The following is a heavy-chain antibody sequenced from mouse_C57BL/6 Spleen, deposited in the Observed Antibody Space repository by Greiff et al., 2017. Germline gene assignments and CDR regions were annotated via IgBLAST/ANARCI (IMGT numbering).Heavy chain of an antibody. CDR3: AREADSSGYAY. Sequence: VQLQQSGAELVRPGTSVKVSCKASGYAFTNYLIEWVKQRPGQGLEWIGVINPGSGGTNYNEKFKGKATLTADKSSSTAYRQRSSLTSEDSAVYFCAREADSSGYAYWGQGTTLTVSS. CDR2: INPGSGGT. J-gene: IGHJ2*01. CDR1: GYAFTNYL. V-gene: IGHV1-54*01. D-gene: IGHD3-2*01.